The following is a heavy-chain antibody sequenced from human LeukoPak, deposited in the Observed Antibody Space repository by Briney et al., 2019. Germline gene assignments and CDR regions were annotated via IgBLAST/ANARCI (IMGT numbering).Heavy chain of an antibody. Sequence: PSETLSLTCTVSGCSISSSSYYWGWIRQPPGKGLEWIGSIYYSGSTYYNPSLKSRFTISVDTSKNQFSLKLSSVTAADTAVYYCARLYSYGSYYFDYWGQGTLVTVSS. CDR2: IYYSGST. CDR3: ARLYSYGSYYFDY. CDR1: GCSISSSSYY. D-gene: IGHD5-18*01. J-gene: IGHJ4*02. V-gene: IGHV4-39*01.